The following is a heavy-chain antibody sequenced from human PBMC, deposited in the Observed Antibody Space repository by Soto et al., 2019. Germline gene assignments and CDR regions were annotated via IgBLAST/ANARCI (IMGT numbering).Heavy chain of an antibody. V-gene: IGHV3-7*01. CDR1: GFTLSYYW. CDR3: ARDCSGCSCQY. D-gene: IGHD2-15*01. Sequence: EVQLMESGGGLVQPGGSLRLSCAASGFTLSYYWMSWVRQAPGKGLEWVANIKEDGSEKYYVDSVKGRFTISRDTAQNSGFLQMNSLRVEDTAIYYCARDCSGCSCQYWGQGTLVTVSS. CDR2: IKEDGSEK. J-gene: IGHJ4*02.